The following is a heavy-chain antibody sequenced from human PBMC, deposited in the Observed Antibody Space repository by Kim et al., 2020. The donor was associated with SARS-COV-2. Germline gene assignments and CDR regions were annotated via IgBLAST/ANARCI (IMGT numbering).Heavy chain of an antibody. CDR1: GFTFSSYA. Sequence: GGSLRLSCAASGFTFSSYAMHWVRQAPGKGLEWVAVISYDGSNKYYADSVKGRFTISRDNSKNTLYLQMNSLRAEDTAVYYCARGYCSSTSCYPGLELDYWGQGTLVTVSS. J-gene: IGHJ4*02. CDR3: ARGYCSSTSCYPGLELDY. CDR2: ISYDGSNK. V-gene: IGHV3-30-3*01. D-gene: IGHD2-2*01.